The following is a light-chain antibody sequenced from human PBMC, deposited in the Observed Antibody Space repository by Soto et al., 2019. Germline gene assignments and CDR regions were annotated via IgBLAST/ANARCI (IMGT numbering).Light chain of an antibody. CDR3: STWHDSLNGWV. CDR1: SSNIARRS. Sequence: QSVLTQPPSASATPGQRVTISCSGSSSNIARRSVYWYQQLPGTAPKLLMYSSYLRPSGVPDRFSGAKSGTTASLAISGVQSEDEAEYYCSTWHDSLNGWVFGGGTQLTVL. CDR2: SSY. J-gene: IGLJ3*02. V-gene: IGLV1-44*01.